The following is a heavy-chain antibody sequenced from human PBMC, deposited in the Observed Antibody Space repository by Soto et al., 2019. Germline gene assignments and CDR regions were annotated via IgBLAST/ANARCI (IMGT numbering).Heavy chain of an antibody. D-gene: IGHD1-1*01. J-gene: IGHJ6*02. CDR3: AADSSEQMERTPPGYYYSGMDV. Sequence: GASVKVSCKASGFTFTSSAMQWVRQARGQRLEWIGWIVVGSGNTNYAQKFQERVTITRDMSTSTAYMELSSLRSEDTAVYYCAADSSEQMERTPPGYYYSGMDVWGQGTTVTSP. CDR2: IVVGSGNT. CDR1: GFTFTSSA. V-gene: IGHV1-58*02.